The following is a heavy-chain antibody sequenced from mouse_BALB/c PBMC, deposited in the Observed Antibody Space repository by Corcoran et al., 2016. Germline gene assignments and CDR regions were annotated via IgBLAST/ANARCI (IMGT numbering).Heavy chain of an antibody. J-gene: IGHJ4*01. V-gene: IGHV1S136*01. Sequence: EVQLQQSGPELVKPGASVKMSCKASGYTFTSYVMHWVKQKPGQGLEWIGYINTYNDGTKYNEKFKGKSTLTSDKSSSTAYMELSSLTSEDSAVYYCARLYPGIAMDYWGQGTSVTVSS. CDR2: INTYNDGT. CDR3: ARLYPGIAMDY. CDR1: GYTFTSYV.